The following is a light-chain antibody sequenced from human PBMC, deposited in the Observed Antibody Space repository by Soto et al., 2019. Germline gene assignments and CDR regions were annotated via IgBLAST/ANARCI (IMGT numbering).Light chain of an antibody. Sequence: DIQLTQSPSFLSASVGDRVTITCRASQGINSYLAWYQQKPGKAPKLLIYAASTLQSGVPSRFSGSGSGTEFTLTISSLQPEDFATYYCQQLKSNLLTFGQGTRLEIK. CDR2: AAS. CDR3: QQLKSNLLT. J-gene: IGKJ5*01. CDR1: QGINSY. V-gene: IGKV1-9*01.